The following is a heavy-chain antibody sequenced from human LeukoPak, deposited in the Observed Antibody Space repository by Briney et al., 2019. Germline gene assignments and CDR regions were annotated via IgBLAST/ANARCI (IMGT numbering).Heavy chain of an antibody. V-gene: IGHV1-2*02. D-gene: IGHD5-24*01. CDR2: ISPNSGGT. CDR1: GYTFTGYY. CDR3: ARLREMATGHFQH. Sequence: ASVKVSCKASGYTFTGYYMHWVRQAPGQGLEWMGWISPNSGGTNYAQKFQGRVTMTRDTSISTAYMELSRLRSDDTAVYYCARLREMATGHFQHWGQGTLVTVSS. J-gene: IGHJ1*01.